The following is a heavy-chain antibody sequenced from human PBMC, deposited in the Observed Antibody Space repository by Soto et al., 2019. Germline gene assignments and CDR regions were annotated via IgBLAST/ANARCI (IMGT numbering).Heavy chain of an antibody. CDR1: GGTFSSYA. Sequence: QVQLVQSGAEVKKPGSSVKVSCKASGGTFSSYAISWVRQAPGQGLEWMGGIIPIFGTANYAQKFQGRVTITADEATSTADMELSRMRSADTDVYYCARVGYCGGGSCYANWFDPWGQGTLVTVSS. CDR2: IIPIFGTA. CDR3: ARVGYCGGGSCYANWFDP. D-gene: IGHD2-15*01. V-gene: IGHV1-69*12. J-gene: IGHJ5*02.